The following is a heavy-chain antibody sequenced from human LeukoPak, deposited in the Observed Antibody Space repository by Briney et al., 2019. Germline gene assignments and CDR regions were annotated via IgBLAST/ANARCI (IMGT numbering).Heavy chain of an antibody. CDR1: GFTFNTYA. V-gene: IGHV3-23*01. CDR2: NSGSGGST. D-gene: IGHD1-1*01. Sequence: GGSLRLSCAASGFTFNTYAMSWVRQAPGKGLEWVSSNSGSGGSTNYADSVTGRFTISRDNAKNTLYLQMNSLRAEDTAVYYCARGGNWIDYWGQGTLVTVSS. CDR3: ARGGNWIDY. J-gene: IGHJ4*02.